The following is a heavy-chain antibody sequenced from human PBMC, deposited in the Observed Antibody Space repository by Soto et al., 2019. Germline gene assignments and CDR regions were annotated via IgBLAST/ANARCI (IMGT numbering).Heavy chain of an antibody. J-gene: IGHJ4*02. CDR2: IDPRDSYV. D-gene: IGHD4-17*01. CDR3: ARDRRDYGDYVAHY. Sequence: PGESLKISCTGFGYTFTTFWISWVRQMPGKGLEWMGRIDPRDSYVNYSPSFQGHVTMTTDTSTSTAYMELRSLRSDDTAVYYCARDRRDYGDYVAHYWGQGTLVTVSS. V-gene: IGHV5-10-1*01. CDR1: GYTFTTFW.